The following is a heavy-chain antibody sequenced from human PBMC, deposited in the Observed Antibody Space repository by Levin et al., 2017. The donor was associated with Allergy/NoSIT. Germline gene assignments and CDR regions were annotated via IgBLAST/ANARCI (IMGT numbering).Heavy chain of an antibody. CDR2: IYSGGST. CDR3: ARDVGGVTIFGVDQYGMDV. J-gene: IGHJ6*02. Sequence: LSLTCEVSGFTVRTNYMSWVRQAPGKGLEWVSVIYSGGSTYYADSVKGRFTISRDNSKNTLYLQMNSLRAEDTAVYYCARDVGGVTIFGVDQYGMDVWGQGTTVIVSS. V-gene: IGHV3-53*01. D-gene: IGHD3-3*01. CDR1: GFTVRTNY.